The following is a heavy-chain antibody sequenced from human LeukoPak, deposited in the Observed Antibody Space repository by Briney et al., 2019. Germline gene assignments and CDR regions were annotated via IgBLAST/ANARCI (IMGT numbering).Heavy chain of an antibody. CDR3: ARDPAPENYGDYSDYFDY. V-gene: IGHV3-48*04. D-gene: IGHD4-17*01. J-gene: IGHJ4*02. CDR2: ISSSSSTI. CDR1: GFTFSSYS. Sequence: GGSLRLSCAASGFTFSSYSMNWVRQAPGKGLEWVSYISSSSSTIYYADSVKGRFTISRDNAKNSLYLQMNSLRAEDTAVYYCARDPAPENYGDYSDYFDYWGQGTLVTVSS.